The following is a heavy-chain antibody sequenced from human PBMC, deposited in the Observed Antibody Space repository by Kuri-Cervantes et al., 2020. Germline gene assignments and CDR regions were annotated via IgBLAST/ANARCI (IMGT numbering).Heavy chain of an antibody. Sequence: SLKFSCAASGFTFDDYAMHWVRQAPGKGLEWVSGISWNSGSIGYADSVKGRFTISRENAKNSLYLQMNSLRAGDTAVYYCARSYVAAAGIGGYYYGMDVWGQGTTVTVSS. CDR3: ARSYVAAAGIGGYYYGMDV. D-gene: IGHD6-13*01. CDR2: ISWNSGSI. V-gene: IGHV3-9*01. J-gene: IGHJ6*02. CDR1: GFTFDDYA.